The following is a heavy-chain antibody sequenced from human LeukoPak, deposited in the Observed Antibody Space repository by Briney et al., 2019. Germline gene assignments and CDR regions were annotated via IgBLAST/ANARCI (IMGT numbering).Heavy chain of an antibody. CDR1: GFTFSSYA. Sequence: GGSLRLSCAASGFTFSSYAMSWVRQAPGKGLEWVSAISGSGGSTYYPDSVKGRFTISRDNSKNTLYLQMNSLRAEDTAVYYCAKVYCSSTSCECFDYWGQGTLVTVSS. D-gene: IGHD2-2*01. CDR2: ISGSGGST. CDR3: AKVYCSSTSCECFDY. J-gene: IGHJ4*02. V-gene: IGHV3-23*01.